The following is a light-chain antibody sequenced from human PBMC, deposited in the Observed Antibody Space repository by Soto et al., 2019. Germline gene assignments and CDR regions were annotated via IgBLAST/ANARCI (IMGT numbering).Light chain of an antibody. Sequence: EIVLTQSPATLSLSPGERATLSCRASQSVSSYLAWYQQKPGQAPRLLIYDASNRATGIPARFSGSGSGTDFTHTISILEPEDFAVYYCQQRSNWPPGFGPGTKVDIK. CDR2: DAS. CDR3: QQRSNWPPG. J-gene: IGKJ3*01. V-gene: IGKV3-11*01. CDR1: QSVSSY.